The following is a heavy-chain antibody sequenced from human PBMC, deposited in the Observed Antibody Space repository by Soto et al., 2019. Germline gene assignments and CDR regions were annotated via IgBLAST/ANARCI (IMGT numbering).Heavy chain of an antibody. D-gene: IGHD2-15*01. CDR1: GASISSSSYY. Sequence: SETLSLTCSVSGASISSSSYYWTWIRQAPGKGLEWIGNIYYSGSTSYNPSLKSRLTMSVDMSQNQFSLKLSSVTAADTAVYFCASTFCGGDTCYDYYWGHGSLFTVSS. J-gene: IGHJ4*01. V-gene: IGHV4-39*01. CDR3: ASTFCGGDTCYDYY. CDR2: IYYSGST.